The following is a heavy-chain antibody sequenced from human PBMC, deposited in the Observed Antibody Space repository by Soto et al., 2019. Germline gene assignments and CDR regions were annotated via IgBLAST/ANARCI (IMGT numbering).Heavy chain of an antibody. CDR3: ARHAASQYCTNGVCYDY. D-gene: IGHD2-8*01. CDR2: ISAYNGNT. V-gene: IGHV1-18*04. CDR1: GYTFTSYG. Sequence: ASVKVSCKASGYTFTSYGISWVRQAPGQGLEWMGWISAYNGNTNCAQKLQGRVTMTTDTSTSTAYMELRSLRSDDTAVYYCARHAASQYCTNGVCYDYCGQGPLVTVYS. J-gene: IGHJ4*02.